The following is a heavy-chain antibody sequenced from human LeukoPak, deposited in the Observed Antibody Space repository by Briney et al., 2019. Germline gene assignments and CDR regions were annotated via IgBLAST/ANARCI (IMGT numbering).Heavy chain of an antibody. CDR2: INHSGST. CDR1: GGSFSGYY. V-gene: IGHV4-34*01. Sequence: PSETLSLTCAVHGGSFSGYYWSWIRQPPGKGLEWIGEINHSGSTNYNPSLKSRVTISVDTSKNQFSLKLSSVTAADTAVYYCAREGSSSLMFDYWGQGTLVTVSS. CDR3: AREGSSSLMFDY. D-gene: IGHD6-6*01. J-gene: IGHJ4*02.